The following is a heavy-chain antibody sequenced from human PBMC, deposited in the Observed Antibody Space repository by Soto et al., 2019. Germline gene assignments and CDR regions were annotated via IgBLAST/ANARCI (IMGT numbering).Heavy chain of an antibody. V-gene: IGHV3-33*01. D-gene: IGHD1-26*01. CDR3: ARRGSGTYSFDY. J-gene: IGHJ4*02. Sequence: QVQLVESGGGVVQPGRYLRLSCAASGFTFSTYGMHWVRQAPGEGLEWVAVIWSDGSNKYYADSVKGRFTISRDNSKSTLFLQMNSLRAEDTDMYSCARRGSGTYSFDYWCQGTLVTV. CDR1: GFTFSTYG. CDR2: IWSDGSNK.